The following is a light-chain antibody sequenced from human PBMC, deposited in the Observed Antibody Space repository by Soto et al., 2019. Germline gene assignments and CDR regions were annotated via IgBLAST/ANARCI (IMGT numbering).Light chain of an antibody. CDR1: SSDVGSYNL. J-gene: IGLJ2*01. CDR2: EDS. V-gene: IGLV2-23*01. Sequence: QSALTQPASVSGSPGQSITISCTGNSSDVGSYNLVSWYQQHPGKAPKLMIYEDSKRPSGVSNRFSGSKSGNTASLTISGLQAEDEADYYCCSYAGSTTVVFGGGTKLTVL. CDR3: CSYAGSTTVV.